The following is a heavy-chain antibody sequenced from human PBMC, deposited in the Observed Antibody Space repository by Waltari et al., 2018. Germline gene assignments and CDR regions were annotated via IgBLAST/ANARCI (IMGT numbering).Heavy chain of an antibody. CDR1: GESFSDHF. V-gene: IGHV4-34*01. J-gene: IGHJ3*01. CDR2: MNHRGSG. Sequence: QVQLNQWGAGVLKPSETLSLTCAVYGESFSDHFWHWIRQPPGKGLEWVGKMNHRGSGTYNPSLKNRVTISVDTSMNQFSLMMTSLTAADTAVYYCARAPSFHYGVFSVPLTLDYWSQGTMVFVSS. D-gene: IGHD4-17*01. CDR3: ARAPSFHYGVFSVPLTLDY.